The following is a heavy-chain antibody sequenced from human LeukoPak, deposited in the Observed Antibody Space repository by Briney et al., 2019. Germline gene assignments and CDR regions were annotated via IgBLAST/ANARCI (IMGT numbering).Heavy chain of an antibody. J-gene: IGHJ4*02. CDR2: IYSGGST. V-gene: IGHV3-53*01. D-gene: IGHD3-22*01. Sequence: PGGSLRLSCAGSGFTVSSNYMSWVRQASGKGLGWVSVIYSGGSTYYADSLKGRFTISRDNSKNTLYLQMNSLRAEDTAVYYCARHSSGYFKYYFDYWGQGTLVTVSS. CDR3: ARHSSGYFKYYFDY. CDR1: GFTVSSNY.